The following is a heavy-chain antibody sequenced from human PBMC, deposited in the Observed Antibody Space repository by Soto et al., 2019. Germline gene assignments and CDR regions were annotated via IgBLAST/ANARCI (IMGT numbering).Heavy chain of an antibody. CDR1: GFTFSSHW. CDR2: INQDGSEK. Sequence: EVQLVESGGGLVQPGGSLRLSCAASGFTFSSHWMSWVRQAPGKGLEWVANINQDGSEKYYVDSEEGRFTISRDNAKKSLYLQMNGLRAEDTAVYYCARAGYWGQGTLVTVSS. CDR3: ARAGY. V-gene: IGHV3-7*04. J-gene: IGHJ4*02.